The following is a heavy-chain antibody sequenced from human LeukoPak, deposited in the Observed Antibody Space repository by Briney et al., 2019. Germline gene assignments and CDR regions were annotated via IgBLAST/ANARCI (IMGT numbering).Heavy chain of an antibody. Sequence: PGGSLRLSCVASGLSFTTKAMHWVRQDPGEGPEWMSYISLDGKNESYADSVRGRFTISRDNSRNTVYLQMNSLRPEDTAVYYCAAHLGSGWHLDYWGQGIRVTVSP. V-gene: IGHV3-30*04. D-gene: IGHD6-19*01. CDR1: GLSFTTKA. CDR3: AAHLGSGWHLDY. J-gene: IGHJ4*02. CDR2: ISLDGKNE.